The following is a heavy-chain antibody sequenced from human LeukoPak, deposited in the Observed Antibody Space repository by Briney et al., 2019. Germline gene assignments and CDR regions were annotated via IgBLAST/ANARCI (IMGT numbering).Heavy chain of an antibody. Sequence: QPGRSLRLSCTASGFTFGDYAMSWVRQAPGKGLEGVGFIRSTAYGGTTEYAASVKGRFSISRDDSKSIAYLQMYSLKSEDTAVYYCARVSWFGELLFHGYWGQGTLVTVSS. CDR3: ARVSWFGELLFHGY. CDR1: GFTFGDYA. J-gene: IGHJ4*02. CDR2: IRSTAYGGTT. V-gene: IGHV3-49*04. D-gene: IGHD3-10*01.